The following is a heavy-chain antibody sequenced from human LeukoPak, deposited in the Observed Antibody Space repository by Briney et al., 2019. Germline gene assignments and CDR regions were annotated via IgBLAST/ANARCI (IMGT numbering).Heavy chain of an antibody. V-gene: IGHV3-23*01. D-gene: IGHD2-2*01. Sequence: PGGSLRLSCAASGFTFSSYAMSWARQPPGKGLEWVSAISGSGGSTYYADSVKGRFTISRDNSKNTLYLQMNSLRAEDTAVYYCAKCMGKVVPAAYDYWGQGTLVTVSS. J-gene: IGHJ4*02. CDR3: AKCMGKVVPAAYDY. CDR2: ISGSGGST. CDR1: GFTFSSYA.